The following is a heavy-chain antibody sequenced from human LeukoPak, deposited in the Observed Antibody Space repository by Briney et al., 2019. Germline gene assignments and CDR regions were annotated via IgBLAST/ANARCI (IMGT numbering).Heavy chain of an antibody. CDR2: IYYSGST. D-gene: IGHD5-12*01. Sequence: SETLSLTCTVSGGSISSYYWSWIRQPPGKGLEWIGYIYYSGSTNYNPSLKSRVTISVDTSKNQFSLKLSSATAADTAVYYCAAGGYSGYDDFDYWGQGTLVTVSS. CDR3: AAGGYSGYDDFDY. CDR1: GGSISSYY. J-gene: IGHJ4*02. V-gene: IGHV4-59*01.